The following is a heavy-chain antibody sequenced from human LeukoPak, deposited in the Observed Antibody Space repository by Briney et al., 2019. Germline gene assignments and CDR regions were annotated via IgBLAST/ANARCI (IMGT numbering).Heavy chain of an antibody. D-gene: IGHD1-7*01. Sequence: SETLSLTCTVSGGSISSSSYYWGWIRQPPGKGLEWIGSIYYSGSTYYNPSLKSRVTISVDTSKNQFSLKLSSVTAADTAVYYCARVRGLTGTTPWFDPWGQGTLVTVSS. CDR2: IYYSGST. CDR1: GGSISSSSYY. V-gene: IGHV4-39*07. J-gene: IGHJ5*02. CDR3: ARVRGLTGTTPWFDP.